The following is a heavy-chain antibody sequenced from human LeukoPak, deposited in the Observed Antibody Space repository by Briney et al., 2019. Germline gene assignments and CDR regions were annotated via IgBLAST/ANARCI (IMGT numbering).Heavy chain of an antibody. CDR2: ISYDGSDK. V-gene: IGHV3-30-3*01. J-gene: IGHJ4*02. Sequence: GGSLRLSCAASGFTFSNYAMHWVRQAPGKGLEWVAVISYDGSDKYYADSVKGRFTISRDNSKNTLYLQMNSLRPEDTAVYYCARDRGRRYSSGWYGDFDYWGQGTLVTVSS. CDR1: GFTFSNYA. D-gene: IGHD6-19*01. CDR3: ARDRGRRYSSGWYGDFDY.